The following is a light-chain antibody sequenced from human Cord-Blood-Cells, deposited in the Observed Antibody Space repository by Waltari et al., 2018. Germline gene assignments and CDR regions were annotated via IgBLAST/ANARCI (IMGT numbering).Light chain of an antibody. CDR3: QAWDSSTAV. Sequence: SYELTQPPSVSVSPGQTASITCSGDTLGAKYACLYQQKPGQSPVLVIYQDSKRPSGIPERFSGSNSGNTATLTISGTQAMDEADYYCQAWDSSTAVFGGGTKLTVL. V-gene: IGLV3-1*01. CDR2: QDS. CDR1: TLGAKY. J-gene: IGLJ2*01.